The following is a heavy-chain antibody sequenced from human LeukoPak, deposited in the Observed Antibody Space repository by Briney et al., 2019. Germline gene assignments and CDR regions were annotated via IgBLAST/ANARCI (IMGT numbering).Heavy chain of an antibody. V-gene: IGHV1-69*05. Sequence: GASVKVSCKASGGTFSSYAISWVRQAPGQGLEWMGGIIPIFGTANYAQKFQGRVTITTDESTSTAYMELSSLRSEDTAVYYCARAWYNWNSLPYYYYMDVWGKGTTVSVPS. CDR3: ARAWYNWNSLPYYYYMDV. CDR1: GGTFSSYA. D-gene: IGHD1-7*01. CDR2: IIPIFGTA. J-gene: IGHJ6*03.